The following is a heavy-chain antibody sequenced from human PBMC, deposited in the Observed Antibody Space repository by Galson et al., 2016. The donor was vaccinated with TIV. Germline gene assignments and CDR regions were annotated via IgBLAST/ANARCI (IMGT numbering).Heavy chain of an antibody. Sequence: SVKVSCKASGYTFSSYSINWVRQAPGQGLEWMGWISGYSGNTKYAQKFQGRVTMTTDTSTGTAYMELRSLRSDDTGGYYCARGAPVTPYSFFDYWGQGTLVTVFS. CDR3: ARGAPVTPYSFFDY. D-gene: IGHD4-17*01. CDR1: GYTFSSYS. V-gene: IGHV1-18*04. J-gene: IGHJ4*02. CDR2: ISGYSGNT.